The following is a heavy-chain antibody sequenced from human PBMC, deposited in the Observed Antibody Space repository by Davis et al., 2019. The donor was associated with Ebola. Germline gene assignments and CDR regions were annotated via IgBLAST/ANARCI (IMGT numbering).Heavy chain of an antibody. CDR1: GGTFSSYA. Sequence: SVKVSCKASGGTFSSYAISWVRQAPGQGLEWMGGIIPILGITKYAQKFQGRVTITADESTSTAYMELSSLRSEDTGVYYCARGPSWSQSPDADYYDSRGYYAWFDPWGQGTLVTVSS. CDR3: ARGPSWSQSPDADYYDSRGYYAWFDP. D-gene: IGHD3-22*01. J-gene: IGHJ5*02. CDR2: IIPILGIT. V-gene: IGHV1-69*10.